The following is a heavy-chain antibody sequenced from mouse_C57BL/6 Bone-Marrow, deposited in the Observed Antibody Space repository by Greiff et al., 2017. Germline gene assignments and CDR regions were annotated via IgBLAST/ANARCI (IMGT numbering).Heavy chain of an antibody. CDR1: GYAFTSSW. V-gene: IGHV1-72*01. CDR3: AMGGTGSAD. D-gene: IGHD6-1*01. Sequence: VQLQQPGPELVKPGASVKMSCKASGYAFTSSWMNWVKQRPGRGLEWIGRIYPSGGGTKYNGKFKSKATLTVDKPSRTAYMQLSSLTSEDSAVYVGAMGGTGSADWGQGTTVTVS. CDR2: IYPSGGGT. J-gene: IGHJ2*01.